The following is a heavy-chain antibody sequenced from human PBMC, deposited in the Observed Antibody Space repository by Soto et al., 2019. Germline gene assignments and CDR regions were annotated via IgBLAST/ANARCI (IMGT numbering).Heavy chain of an antibody. CDR1: GFAFISYA. D-gene: IGHD2-15*01. J-gene: IGHJ6*02. CDR2: ISGSGGST. V-gene: IGHV3-23*01. CDR3: AKGGFAVVAAAHYYYYGRDV. Sequence: GGSLRLSCAASGFAFISYAMILGRHSAVKWLEWVSAISGSGGSTYYADSVKGRFTISRDNSKNTLYLQMNSLRAEDTAVYYCAKGGFAVVAAAHYYYYGRDVWGQGTMVTVSS.